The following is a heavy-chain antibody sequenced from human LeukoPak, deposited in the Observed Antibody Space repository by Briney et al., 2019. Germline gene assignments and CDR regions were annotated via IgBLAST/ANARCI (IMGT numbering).Heavy chain of an antibody. Sequence: SETLSLTCAVYGGSFSGYYWSWIRQPPGKGLEWIGEINHSGSTNYNPSLKSRVTISVDTSKNQFSLKLSSVTAADTAVYYCARDVLLGPMDVWGKGTTVTVSS. V-gene: IGHV4-34*01. CDR3: ARDVLLGPMDV. CDR1: GGSFSGYY. J-gene: IGHJ6*04. CDR2: INHSGST. D-gene: IGHD3-10*01.